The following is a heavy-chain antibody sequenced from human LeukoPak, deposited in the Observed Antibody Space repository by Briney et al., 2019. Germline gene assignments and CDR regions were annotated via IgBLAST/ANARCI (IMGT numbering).Heavy chain of an antibody. J-gene: IGHJ5*02. CDR2: IHIYRGNT. D-gene: IGHD6-13*01. CDR3: ARDVGITVADSFDP. Sequence: ASVKVSCKASGYSSTNYGISWVRQAPGQGLECVGWIHIYRGNTNYAQKFQGRVTMTTDTSTSTVYMEVRGLRSDDTAMYYCARDVGITVADSFDPWGQGTLVTVSS. V-gene: IGHV1-18*01. CDR1: GYSSTNYG.